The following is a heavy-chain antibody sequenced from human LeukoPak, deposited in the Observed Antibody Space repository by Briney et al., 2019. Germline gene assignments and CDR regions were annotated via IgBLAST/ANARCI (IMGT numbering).Heavy chain of an antibody. D-gene: IGHD3-3*02. CDR3: AKQGISLGTYAFDI. V-gene: IGHV3-23*01. Sequence: GGSLRLSCAASGFIFSTYAMTWVRQAPGKGLEWVSSSGSTIDYSDSVKGRFTISRDNSKNTLYLQMNSLRAEDTAVYYCAKQGISLGTYAFDIWGQGTIVTVSS. J-gene: IGHJ3*02. CDR1: GFIFSTYA. CDR2: SGSTI.